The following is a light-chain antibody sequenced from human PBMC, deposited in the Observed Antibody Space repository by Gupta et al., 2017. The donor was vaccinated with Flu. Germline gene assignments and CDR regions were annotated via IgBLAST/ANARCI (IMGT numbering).Light chain of an antibody. CDR1: RSNIGSNY. Sequence: QSVLTHPPSASGAPGQRVTISCSGSRSNIGSNYVHWYQQLPGAAPNPLIYRNNQRPSGVPDRFSGSKSGTSDSLAISVHRSDEEADYYCAARDDSLSVGFGGGTKLTVL. V-gene: IGLV1-47*01. J-gene: IGLJ3*02. CDR2: RNN. CDR3: AARDDSLSVG.